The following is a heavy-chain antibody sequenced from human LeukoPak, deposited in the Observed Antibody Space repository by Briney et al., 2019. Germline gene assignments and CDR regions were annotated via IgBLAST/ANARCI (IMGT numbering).Heavy chain of an antibody. CDR3: ARVPTVGATPWGVDY. J-gene: IGHJ4*02. D-gene: IGHD1-26*01. CDR2: ISAYNGNT. V-gene: IGHV1-18*01. Sequence: GASVKVSCKASGYTFTSYGISWVRQAPGQGLEWMGWISAYNGNTNYAQKLQGRVTMTTDTSTSTAYMELRSLRSDDTAVYYCARVPTVGATPWGVDYWGQGTLVTVSS. CDR1: GYTFTSYG.